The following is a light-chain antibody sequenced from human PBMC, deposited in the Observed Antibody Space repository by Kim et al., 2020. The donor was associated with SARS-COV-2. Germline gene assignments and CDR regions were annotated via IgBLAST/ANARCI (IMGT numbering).Light chain of an antibody. V-gene: IGKV3-11*01. Sequence: EIVLTQSPATLSLSPGERATLSCRASQSVSSFLAWYQQKPGQAPRLLIYDASSRATGIPARFSGSGSGTDFTLTISSLEPEDFAVYYWQQRSKWPRSLTFGQGTRLEIK. CDR2: DAS. J-gene: IGKJ5*01. CDR1: QSVSSF. CDR3: QQRSKWPRSLT.